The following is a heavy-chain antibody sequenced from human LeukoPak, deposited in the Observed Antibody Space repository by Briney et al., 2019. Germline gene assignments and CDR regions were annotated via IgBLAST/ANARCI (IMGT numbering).Heavy chain of an antibody. V-gene: IGHV3-48*03. CDR3: AGGDSSGYYPIDY. J-gene: IGHJ4*02. D-gene: IGHD3-22*01. CDR1: GFTFRNYE. Sequence: GGSLRLSCAASGFTFRNYEMNWVRQAPGKGLEWVSYISSSGSTIYYADSVKGRFTISRDNAKNSLYLQTNSLRAEDTAVYYCAGGDSSGYYPIDYWGQGTLVTVSS. CDR2: ISSSGSTI.